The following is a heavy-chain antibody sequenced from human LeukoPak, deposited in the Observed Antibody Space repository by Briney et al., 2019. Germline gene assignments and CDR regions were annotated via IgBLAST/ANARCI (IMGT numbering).Heavy chain of an antibody. CDR3: ATLILRPTGYCSSTSCYRWFDP. CDR2: ISGSGGST. Sequence: GGSLRLSCAASGFTFSSYAISWVRQAPGKGLGWVSAISGSGGSTYYADSVKGRFTISRDNSKNTLYLQMNSLRAEETAVYYCATLILRPTGYCSSTSCYRWFDPWGQGTLVTVSS. V-gene: IGHV3-23*01. D-gene: IGHD2-2*01. CDR1: GFTFSSYA. J-gene: IGHJ5*02.